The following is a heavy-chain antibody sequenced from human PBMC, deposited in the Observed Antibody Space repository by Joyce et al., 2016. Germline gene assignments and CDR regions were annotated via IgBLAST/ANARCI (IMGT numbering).Heavy chain of an antibody. CDR3: ARGGISYYYAMDV. CDR2: ISDTRYYI. J-gene: IGHJ6*02. Sequence: QLVESGGGVVKPGGSLRLSCEASGSTFSTSSMSWFRQAPGKGLEWVAAISDTRYYIFHAETVRGRFTVSRDNAKKTLDLQMNSLRAEDSAVFYCARGGISYYYAMDVWGQGTTVTVSS. CDR1: GSTFSTSS. D-gene: IGHD3-16*01. V-gene: IGHV3-21*01.